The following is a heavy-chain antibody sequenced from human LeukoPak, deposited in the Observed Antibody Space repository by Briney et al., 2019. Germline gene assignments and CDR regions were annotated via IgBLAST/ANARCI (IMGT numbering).Heavy chain of an antibody. CDR1: GGSISSYY. V-gene: IGHV4-59*01. Sequence: SETLSLTCTVSGGSISSYYWSWIRQPPGKGLEWIGYIYHSGSTNYNPSLKSRVTISVDTSKNQFSLKLSSVTAADTAVYYCATTRRGWFDPWGQGTLVTVSS. D-gene: IGHD3-10*01. J-gene: IGHJ5*02. CDR3: ATTRRGWFDP. CDR2: IYHSGST.